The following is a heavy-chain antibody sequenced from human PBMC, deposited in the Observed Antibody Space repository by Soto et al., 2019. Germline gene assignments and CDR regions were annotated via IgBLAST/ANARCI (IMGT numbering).Heavy chain of an antibody. J-gene: IGHJ4*02. D-gene: IGHD4-17*01. CDR1: GFTFSSYS. CDR2: ISSSSSTI. V-gene: IGHV3-48*01. CDR3: ARIGRLRWGDY. Sequence: EVQLVESGGGLVQPGGSLRLSCAASGFTFSSYSMNWVRQAPGKGLEWVSYISSSSSTIYYADSVKGLFTISRDNAKNSLYLQMNSLRAEDTAVYYCARIGRLRWGDYWGQGTLVTVSS.